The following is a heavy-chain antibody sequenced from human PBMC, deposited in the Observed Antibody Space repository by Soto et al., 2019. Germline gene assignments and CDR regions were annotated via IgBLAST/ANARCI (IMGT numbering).Heavy chain of an antibody. CDR2: IYYSGST. Sequence: QVQLQESGPGLVKPSQTLSLTRTVSGGSISCGKYYWSWIRQPPGKGLEWIGYIYYSGSTYYNPSLKSRVTISVDTSKNQFSLKLSSVTAADTAVYYCAREWVGSSWAWFDPWGQGTLVTVSS. V-gene: IGHV4-30-4*01. CDR3: AREWVGSSWAWFDP. CDR1: GGSISCGKYY. D-gene: IGHD6-6*01. J-gene: IGHJ5*02.